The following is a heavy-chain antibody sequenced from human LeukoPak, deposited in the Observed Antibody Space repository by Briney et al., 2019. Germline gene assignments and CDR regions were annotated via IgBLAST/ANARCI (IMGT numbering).Heavy chain of an antibody. CDR1: GFIFSSYS. D-gene: IGHD6-13*01. CDR2: ISSSSSYI. CDR3: ASGIAAAGRSFYYFDY. V-gene: IGHV3-21*01. Sequence: GGSLRLSCAASGFIFSSYSMNWVRQAPGKGLEWVSSISSSSSYIYYADSVKGRFTISRDNAKNSLYLQMNSLRAEDTAVYYCASGIAAAGRSFYYFDYWGQGTLVTVSS. J-gene: IGHJ4*02.